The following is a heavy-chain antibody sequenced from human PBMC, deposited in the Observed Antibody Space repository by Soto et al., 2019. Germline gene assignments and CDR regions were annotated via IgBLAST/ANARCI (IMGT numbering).Heavy chain of an antibody. J-gene: IGHJ6*02. Sequence: QVQLVESGGGVVQPGRSLRLSCAASGFTFSSYAMHWVRQAPGKGLEWVAVISYDGSNKYYADSVKGRFTISRDNSKKALYLKMNSLRAEDTAVYYCARDRAITMVRDGGGEKGMDVWGQGTTVTVSS. CDR1: GFTFSSYA. D-gene: IGHD3-10*01. V-gene: IGHV3-30-3*01. CDR3: ARDRAITMVRDGGGEKGMDV. CDR2: ISYDGSNK.